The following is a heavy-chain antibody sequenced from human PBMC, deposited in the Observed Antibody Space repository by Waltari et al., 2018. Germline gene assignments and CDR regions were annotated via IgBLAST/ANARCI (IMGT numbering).Heavy chain of an antibody. CDR3: TRDISGRTAFDI. D-gene: IGHD3-10*01. J-gene: IGHJ3*02. CDR2: FWYDGSNQ. CDR1: GFSFSSYG. Sequence: QVQLVESGGGVVQPGKSLKLSCGASGFSFSSYGMQWVRQAPGKGLEWVAVFWYDGSNQYYADSVKGRFTISRDNSKNTLYLQVNSLRAEDTAVYYCTRDISGRTAFDIWGQGTMVTVSS. V-gene: IGHV3-33*01.